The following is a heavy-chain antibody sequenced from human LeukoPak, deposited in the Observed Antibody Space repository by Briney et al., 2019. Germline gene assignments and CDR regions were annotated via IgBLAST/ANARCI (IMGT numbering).Heavy chain of an antibody. V-gene: IGHV1-69*05. CDR2: IIPIFGTA. D-gene: IGHD3-10*01. CDR1: GGTFSSNG. Sequence: SVKVSCKASGGTFSSNGISWVRQAPGQGLEWMGGIIPIFGTANYAQKLQGRVTMTTDTSTSTAYMELRSLRSDDTAVYYCARGRVSMVRGQMNWFDPWGQGTLVTVSS. CDR3: ARGRVSMVRGQMNWFDP. J-gene: IGHJ5*02.